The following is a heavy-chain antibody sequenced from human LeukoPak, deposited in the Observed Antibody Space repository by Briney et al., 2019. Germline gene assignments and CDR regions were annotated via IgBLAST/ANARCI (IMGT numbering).Heavy chain of an antibody. Sequence: TSETLSLTCTVSGGSISSYYWSWIRQPPGKGLEWIGYIYHSGSTNYNPSLKSRVTISVDTSKNQFSLKLSSVTAADTAVYYCARYPNGGWYGFDYWGQGTLVTVSS. CDR1: GGSISSYY. D-gene: IGHD6-19*01. J-gene: IGHJ4*02. CDR2: IYHSGST. CDR3: ARYPNGGWYGFDY. V-gene: IGHV4-59*01.